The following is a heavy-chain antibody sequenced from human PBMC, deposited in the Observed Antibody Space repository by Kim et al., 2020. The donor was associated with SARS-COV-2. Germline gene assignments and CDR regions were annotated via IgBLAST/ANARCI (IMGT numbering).Heavy chain of an antibody. J-gene: IGHJ5*02. D-gene: IGHD3-3*01. CDR3: ARGMIQSSGITAP. Sequence: NPTLKSRVTISADTSKTQFSLKLSTVTAADTAVYYCARGMIQSSGITAPWGQGTLVTVSS. V-gene: IGHV4-34*01.